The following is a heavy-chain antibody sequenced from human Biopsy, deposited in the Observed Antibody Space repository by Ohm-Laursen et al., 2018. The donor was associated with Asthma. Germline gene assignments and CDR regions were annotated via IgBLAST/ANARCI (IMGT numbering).Heavy chain of an antibody. D-gene: IGHD3-22*01. CDR3: SRGDSSNWSHYYFDY. CDR1: GFAVSRDH. J-gene: IGHJ4*02. Sequence: SLRLSCAAAGFAVSRDHMFWVRQAPGKGLEWVSVIYSGGTSHTADSVRGRFTISRDYSKNTWYLQMHSLRAEDTAVYYCSRGDSSNWSHYYFDYWGQGTLVTVSS. CDR2: IYSGGTS. V-gene: IGHV3-53*01.